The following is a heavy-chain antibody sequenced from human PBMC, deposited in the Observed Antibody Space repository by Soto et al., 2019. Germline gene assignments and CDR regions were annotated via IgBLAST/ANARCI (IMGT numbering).Heavy chain of an antibody. D-gene: IGHD6-6*01. Sequence: QVQLVESGGRVVQPGRSLRLSCAASGFTFNNKAMHWVRQAPGRGLEWVALISLDERKKLYVDAVKGRFNISRDQSENTLFLDMNSLRTEDTALYYCASVSARPDYWGRGTLVTVSS. J-gene: IGHJ4*02. CDR3: ASVSARPDY. CDR2: ISLDERKK. CDR1: GFTFNNKA. V-gene: IGHV3-30*03.